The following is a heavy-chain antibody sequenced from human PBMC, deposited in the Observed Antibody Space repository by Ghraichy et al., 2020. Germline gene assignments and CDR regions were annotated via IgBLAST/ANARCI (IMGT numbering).Heavy chain of an antibody. D-gene: IGHD3-22*01. CDR2: ISGSGGST. CDR3: ANQNAYYYDSSGYYALDY. V-gene: IGHV3-23*01. CDR1: GFTFSSYA. Sequence: WGSLRLSCAASGFTFSSYAMSWVRQAPGKGLEWVSAISGSGGSTYYADSVKGRFTISRDNSKNTLYLQMNSLRAEDTAVYYCANQNAYYYDSSGYYALDYWGQGTLVTVSS. J-gene: IGHJ4*02.